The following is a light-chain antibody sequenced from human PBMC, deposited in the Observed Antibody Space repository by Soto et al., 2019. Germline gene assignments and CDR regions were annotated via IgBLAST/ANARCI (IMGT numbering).Light chain of an antibody. V-gene: IGKV1-5*01. CDR2: DAS. Sequence: DIQMTQSPSTLSASLGDRVTITCRASQSIDNWLAWYQQKPGKAPKLLIYDASTLQSAVPSRFSGSGSGTEFTLTISSLQPEDFATYYCQHYISHSTWTFGQGTKVDIK. CDR3: QHYISHSTWT. CDR1: QSIDNW. J-gene: IGKJ1*01.